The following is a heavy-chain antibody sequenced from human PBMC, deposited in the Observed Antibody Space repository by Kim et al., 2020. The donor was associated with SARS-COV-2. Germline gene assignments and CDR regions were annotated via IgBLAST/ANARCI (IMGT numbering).Heavy chain of an antibody. D-gene: IGHD3-22*01. CDR1: GGSFSGYY. V-gene: IGHV4-34*01. CDR2: INHSGST. J-gene: IGHJ4*02. Sequence: SETLSLTCAVYGGSFSGYYRSWIRQPPGKGLEWIGEINHSGSTNYNPSLKSRVTISVDTSKNQFSLKLSSVTAADTAVYYCAGSGYLGYYFDYWGQGTLVTVSS. CDR3: AGSGYLGYYFDY.